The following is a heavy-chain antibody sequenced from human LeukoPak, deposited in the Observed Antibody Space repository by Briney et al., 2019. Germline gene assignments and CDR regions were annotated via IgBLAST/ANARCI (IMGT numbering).Heavy chain of an antibody. CDR1: GGSISSSSYY. CDR2: IYYSGST. J-gene: IGHJ4*02. CDR3: AAPSGSYDSSGYYYPFDY. Sequence: SETLSLTCTVSGGSISSSSYYWGWIRQPPGKGLEWIGSIYYSGSTYYNLSLKSRVTISVDTSKNQFSLKLSSVTAADTAVYYCAAPSGSYDSSGYYYPFDYWGQGTLVTVSS. V-gene: IGHV4-39*01. D-gene: IGHD3-22*01.